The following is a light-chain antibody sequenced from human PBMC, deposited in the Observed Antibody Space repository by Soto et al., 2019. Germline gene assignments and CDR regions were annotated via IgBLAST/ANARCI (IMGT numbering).Light chain of an antibody. CDR2: DAS. Sequence: DIQMTQSPSTLSASVGDRVTITCRASQSISSWLAWYQQKPGKAPKVLIYDASNLEGGVPSRFSGSGSGTEFALTISSLQPDDFATYYCQQYDSFSWTFGQGTKVDIK. J-gene: IGKJ1*01. V-gene: IGKV1-5*01. CDR1: QSISSW. CDR3: QQYDSFSWT.